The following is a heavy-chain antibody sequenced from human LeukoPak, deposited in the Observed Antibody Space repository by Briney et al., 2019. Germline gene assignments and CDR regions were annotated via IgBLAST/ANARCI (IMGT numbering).Heavy chain of an antibody. CDR3: ARVGRCSSSSCYTLDY. Sequence: GSLRLSCAASGFTFSTYEMNWVRQAPGKGLEWVSYISSSGSTIYYADSVKGRFTISRDNAKNTLYLQMNSLRAEDTAVYYCARVGRCSSSSCYTLDYWGQGSLVTVSS. D-gene: IGHD2-2*02. J-gene: IGHJ4*02. CDR2: ISSSGSTI. CDR1: GFTFSTYE. V-gene: IGHV3-48*03.